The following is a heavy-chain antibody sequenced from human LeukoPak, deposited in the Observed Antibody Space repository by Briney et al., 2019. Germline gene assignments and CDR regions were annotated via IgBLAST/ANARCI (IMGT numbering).Heavy chain of an antibody. D-gene: IGHD6-19*01. CDR2: ISGGTT. J-gene: IGHJ4*02. V-gene: IGHV3-49*03. CDR3: SRGSGWLSVY. CDR1: GFIFGDYL. Sequence: GGSLRLSCTAPGFIFGDYLMSWFRQAPGKGLEWIGFISGGTTEYAASVKGRFTISRDDSTSIAYLQMNSLTTEDTAVYYCSRGSGWLSVYWGQGTLVTVSS.